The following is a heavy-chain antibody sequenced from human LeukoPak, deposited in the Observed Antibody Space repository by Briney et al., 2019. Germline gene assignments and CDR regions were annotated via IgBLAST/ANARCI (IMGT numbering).Heavy chain of an antibody. J-gene: IGHJ6*02. CDR2: IYHSGST. CDR1: GGSISSGSYS. V-gene: IGHV4-30-2*01. D-gene: IGHD6-13*01. Sequence: SQTLSLTCRVSGGSISSGSYSWSWIRQPPGKGLEWIGYIYHSGSTYYNPSLKGRVSTSVDGSKNQFSLKLSSVTAADTAVYYCASKLAAAGNYYYYGMDVWGQGTTVTVSS. CDR3: ASKLAAAGNYYYYGMDV.